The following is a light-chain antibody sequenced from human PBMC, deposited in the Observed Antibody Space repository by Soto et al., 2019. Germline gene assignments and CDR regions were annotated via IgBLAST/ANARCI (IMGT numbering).Light chain of an antibody. V-gene: IGKV3-15*01. J-gene: IGKJ1*01. Sequence: EIVMTQSPATLSVSPVEGATVSCMASQSVSSHLAWYQHKPGQAPRLLFYDASTRATGIPARFSGSGSATEVTLTISSLQSEDFAVYYCQQYNNWPWTFGQGTKVDIK. CDR1: QSVSSH. CDR3: QQYNNWPWT. CDR2: DAS.